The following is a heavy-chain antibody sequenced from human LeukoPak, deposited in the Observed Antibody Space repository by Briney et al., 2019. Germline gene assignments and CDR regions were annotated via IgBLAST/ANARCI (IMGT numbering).Heavy chain of an antibody. CDR2: ISASGTA. V-gene: IGHV3-23*01. CDR3: ARARVTTGYYMQVDY. D-gene: IGHD3-9*01. J-gene: IGHJ4*02. Sequence: PGGSLRLSCAASGFTFSTYAMTWVRQAPGKGLEWVSVISASGTAHYADSMKGRFTISRDNSKNTVYLQLSSLRPEDTAVYYCARARVTTGYYMQVDYWGQGTLVTVSS. CDR1: GFTFSTYA.